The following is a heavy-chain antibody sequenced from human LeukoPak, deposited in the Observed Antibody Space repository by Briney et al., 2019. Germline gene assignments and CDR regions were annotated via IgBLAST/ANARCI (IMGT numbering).Heavy chain of an antibody. CDR1: GFTFSSYS. V-gene: IGHV3-21*05. CDR3: ARAEISSQGLTVVTASFDY. Sequence: GGSLRLSCAASGFTFSSYSMNWVRQAPGKGLEWVSYISSSSSYISYADSVKGRFTISRDNAKNSLYLQMNSLRAEDTAVYYCARAEISSQGLTVVTASFDYWGQGTLVTVSS. CDR2: ISSSSSYI. J-gene: IGHJ4*02. D-gene: IGHD4-23*01.